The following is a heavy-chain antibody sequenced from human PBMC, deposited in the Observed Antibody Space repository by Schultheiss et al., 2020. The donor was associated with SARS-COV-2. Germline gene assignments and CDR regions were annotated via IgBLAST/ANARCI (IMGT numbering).Heavy chain of an antibody. Sequence: SETLSLTCTVSGGSISSYYWSWIRQPPGKGLEWIGEINHSGSTNYNPSLKSRVTISVDTSKNQFSLKLSSVTAADTAVYYCARGDEGAAAGTGVSYFDYWGQGTLVTVSS. CDR2: INHSGST. J-gene: IGHJ4*02. CDR1: GGSISSYY. CDR3: ARGDEGAAAGTGVSYFDY. V-gene: IGHV4-34*01. D-gene: IGHD6-13*01.